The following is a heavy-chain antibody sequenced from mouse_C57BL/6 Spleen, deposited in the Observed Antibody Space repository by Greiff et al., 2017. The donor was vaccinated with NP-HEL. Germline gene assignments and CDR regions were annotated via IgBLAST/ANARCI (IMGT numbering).Heavy chain of an antibody. V-gene: IGHV1-19*01. CDR3: ARGHPCYRGWFDV. J-gene: IGHJ1*01. CDR2: INPYNGGT. Sequence: VQLQQSGPVLVKPGASVKMSCKASGYTFTDYYMNWVKQSHGKSLEWIGVINPYNGGTSYNQKFKGKATLTVDKSSSTAYMELNSLTSEDSAVYYCARGHPCYRGWFDVWGQGTTVTVSS. CDR1: GYTFTDYY. D-gene: IGHD1-1*01.